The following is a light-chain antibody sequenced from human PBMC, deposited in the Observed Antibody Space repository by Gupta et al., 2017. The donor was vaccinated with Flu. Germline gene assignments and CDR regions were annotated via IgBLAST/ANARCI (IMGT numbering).Light chain of an antibody. J-gene: IGKJ1*01. CDR3: QQYNTWHV. CDR1: ESVSNP. V-gene: IGKV3-15*01. Sequence: SPATLSVSPGERSIRSCRASESVSNPLDWYQHKPVQAPRLLIYGASNSAIRSPDRFSGGGSATEFTLTSIRRQYEDFAVYYVQQYNTWHVFGQGTKVEIK. CDR2: GAS.